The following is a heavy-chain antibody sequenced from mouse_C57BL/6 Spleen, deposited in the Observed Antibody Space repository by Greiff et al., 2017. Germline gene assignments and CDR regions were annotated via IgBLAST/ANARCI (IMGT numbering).Heavy chain of an antibody. CDR2: IYPGDGDT. J-gene: IGHJ2*01. V-gene: IGHV1-80*01. CDR1: GYAFSSYW. D-gene: IGHD6-1*01. Sequence: VQLQESGAELVKPGASVKISCKASGYAFSSYWMNWVKQRPGQGLEWIGQIYPGDGDTNYNGKFKGKAPLTADKSSSTAYMQLSSLTSEDSAVYFCSRSDANLYFDFWGQGTTVTVSS. CDR3: SRSDANLYFDF.